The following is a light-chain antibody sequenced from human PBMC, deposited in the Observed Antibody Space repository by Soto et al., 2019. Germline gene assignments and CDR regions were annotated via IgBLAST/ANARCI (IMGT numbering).Light chain of an antibody. CDR2: KAS. J-gene: IGKJ1*01. V-gene: IGKV1-5*03. CDR3: QHYNTYPWT. CDR1: QSISSW. Sequence: DIQMTQSPSTLSASVGDRVTVTCRASQSISSWLAWYQQKAGKAPKLLIYKASALESGVPSRFSGSGSGTEFTLTISSLEPEDFATYYCQHYNTYPWTFDQGTKVDSK.